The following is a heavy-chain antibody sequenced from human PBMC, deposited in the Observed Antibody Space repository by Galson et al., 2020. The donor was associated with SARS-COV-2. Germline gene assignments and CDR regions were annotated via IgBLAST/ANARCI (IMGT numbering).Heavy chain of an antibody. D-gene: IGHD1-1*01. CDR3: AKDQGNRPSYFDY. V-gene: IGHV3-23*01. Sequence: GESLKISCAASGFTLGNYVLTWVRQTPGKGLEWVSSIGVNGGSTYYGDSVKGRFTISRDNSKNTLYLQMNSLRVEDTAVYYCAKDQGNRPSYFDYWGQGTPVTVSS. J-gene: IGHJ4*02. CDR2: IGVNGGST. CDR1: GFTLGNYV.